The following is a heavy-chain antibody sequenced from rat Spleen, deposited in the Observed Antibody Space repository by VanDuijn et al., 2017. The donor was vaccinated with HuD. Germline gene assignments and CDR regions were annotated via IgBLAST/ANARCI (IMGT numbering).Heavy chain of an antibody. V-gene: IGHV3-1*01. CDR2: ISYSGST. D-gene: IGHD4-3*01. Sequence: EVQLQESGPGLVKPSQSLSLTCSVTGYSITSNYWGWIRKFPGNKMEWIGHISYSGSTSYNPSLKSRISITRDTSKNQFFLQLNSVTTEDTATYYCARWGYNSGYGGCFDYWGQGVMVTVSS. CDR3: ARWGYNSGYGGCFDY. CDR1: GYSITSNY. J-gene: IGHJ2*01.